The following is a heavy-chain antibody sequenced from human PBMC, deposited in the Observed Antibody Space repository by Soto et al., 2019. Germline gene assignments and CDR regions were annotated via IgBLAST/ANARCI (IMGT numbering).Heavy chain of an antibody. CDR1: GGSISSYY. CDR3: EREYGGYLDY. D-gene: IGHD2-15*01. CDR2: IYYSGST. J-gene: IGHJ4*02. V-gene: IGHV4-59*01. Sequence: SEALSLTCTVSGGSISSYYWSWIRQPPGKGLEWIGYIYYSGSTNYNPSLKSRVTISVDTSKNQFSLKLSSVTAADTAVYYCEREYGGYLDYWGQGTLVTVSS.